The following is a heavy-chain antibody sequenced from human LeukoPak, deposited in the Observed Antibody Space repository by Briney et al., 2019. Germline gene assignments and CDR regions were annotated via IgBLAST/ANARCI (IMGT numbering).Heavy chain of an antibody. V-gene: IGHV4-34*01. D-gene: IGHD2-2*01. CDR1: GGSFSGYY. J-gene: IGHJ5*02. CDR2: INHSGST. Sequence: SETLSLTCAVYGGSFSGYYWSWTRQPPGKGLEWIGEINHSGSTNYNPSLKSRVTISVDTSKNQFSLKLSSVTAADTAVYYCARYIVVVPAAKNSNWFDPWGQGTLVTVSS. CDR3: ARYIVVVPAAKNSNWFDP.